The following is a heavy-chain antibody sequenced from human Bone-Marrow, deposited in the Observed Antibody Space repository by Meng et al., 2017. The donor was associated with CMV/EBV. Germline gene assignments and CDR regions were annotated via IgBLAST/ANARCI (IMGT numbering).Heavy chain of an antibody. V-gene: IGHV2-70D*14. CDR1: GFPLGTSGMR. CDR3: ARSSGGSTYFDD. CDR2: IDWDDDK. Sequence: SGPTLAKPTQILTLTCTFSGFPLGTSGMRVSWIRQPPGKALEWLARIDWDDDKFYSTSLRSRLSISKDTSKNQVVLTMTNMDPVDTATYHCARSSGGSTYFDDWGQGTRVTVSS. D-gene: IGHD6-13*01. J-gene: IGHJ4*02.